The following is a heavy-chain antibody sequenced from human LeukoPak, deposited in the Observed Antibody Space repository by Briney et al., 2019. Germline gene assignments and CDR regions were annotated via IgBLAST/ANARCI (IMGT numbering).Heavy chain of an antibody. CDR3: ARLGYCSGGSCYSLYYYGMDV. V-gene: IGHV6-1*01. Sequence: SQTLSLTCAISGDSVSSNSAAWNWIRQSPSRGLEWLGRTYYRYKWYNDYAVSVKSRITINPDTSKNQFSLQLNSVTPEDTAVYYCARLGYCSGGSCYSLYYYGMDVWGQGTTVTVSS. D-gene: IGHD2-15*01. CDR1: GDSVSSNSAA. J-gene: IGHJ6*02. CDR2: TYYRYKWYN.